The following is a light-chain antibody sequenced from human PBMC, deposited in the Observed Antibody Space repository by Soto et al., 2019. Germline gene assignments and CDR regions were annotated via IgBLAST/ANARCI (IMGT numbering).Light chain of an antibody. V-gene: IGKV3-11*01. CDR1: QSVSSY. CDR2: DAS. CDR3: QQRSNWPPIT. J-gene: IGKJ5*01. Sequence: EIVLTQSPATLCFSPGERATLSCRASQSVSSYLAWYQQKSGQAPRLLIYDASNRATGIPARFSGSGSGTDFTLTISSLEPEDFAVYYCQQRSNWPPITFGQGTRLEIK.